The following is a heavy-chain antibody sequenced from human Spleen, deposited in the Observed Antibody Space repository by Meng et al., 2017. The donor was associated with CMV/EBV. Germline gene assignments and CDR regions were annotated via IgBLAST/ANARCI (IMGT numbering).Heavy chain of an antibody. D-gene: IGHD3-3*01. CDR2: INPNSGGT. J-gene: IGHJ6*02. CDR3: ARSKSTTYYDFWSGPYYYYGMDV. V-gene: IGHV1-2*02. CDR1: GYTFTSYD. Sequence: ASVKVSCKASGYTFTSYDINWVRQATGQGLEWMGWINPNSGGTNYAQKFQGRVTMTRDTSISTAYMELSRLRSDDTAVYYCARSKSTTYYDFWSGPYYYYGMDVWGQGTTVTVSS.